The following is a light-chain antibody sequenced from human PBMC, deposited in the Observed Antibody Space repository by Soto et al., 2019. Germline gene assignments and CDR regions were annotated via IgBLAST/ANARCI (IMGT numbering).Light chain of an antibody. V-gene: IGKV1-9*01. J-gene: IGKJ4*01. Sequence: DIQLTQSPSFLSASVGDRVTITCRASHDISSYLAWYQQKPGKAPNLLIYTASPLQSGVPSRFSGSGSGTEFTLTVSSLRPEDVATYYCQQLNGYPLTFGGGTKVEIK. CDR2: TAS. CDR3: QQLNGYPLT. CDR1: HDISSY.